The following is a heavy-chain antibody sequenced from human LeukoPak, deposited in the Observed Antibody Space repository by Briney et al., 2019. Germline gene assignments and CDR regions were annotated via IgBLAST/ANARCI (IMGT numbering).Heavy chain of an antibody. Sequence: SETLSLTCAVYGGSFSGYYWSWIRQPPGKGLEWIGYIHYSGSTNYNPSFKSRVTISVDTSKNQLSLKLNSVTAADTAVYYCARDKGSGYPHYYYGMDVWGQGTTVTVSS. CDR1: GGSFSGYY. CDR2: IHYSGST. V-gene: IGHV4-59*01. D-gene: IGHD3-3*01. J-gene: IGHJ6*02. CDR3: ARDKGSGYPHYYYGMDV.